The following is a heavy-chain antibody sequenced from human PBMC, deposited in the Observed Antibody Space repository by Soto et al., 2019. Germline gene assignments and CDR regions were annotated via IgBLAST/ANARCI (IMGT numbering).Heavy chain of an antibody. D-gene: IGHD6-13*01. CDR2: ISGSGGST. J-gene: IGHJ4*02. Sequence: EVQLLESGGGLVQPGGSLRLSCAASGFTFSSYAMSWVRKAPGKGLEWVSAISGSGGSTHYANSVKGRFTISRHNSQNTLYLQLHSRRAEDTALYCCAHSSTPCDCWGQGALVTVSS. V-gene: IGHV3-23*01. CDR1: GFTFSSYA. CDR3: AHSSTPCDC.